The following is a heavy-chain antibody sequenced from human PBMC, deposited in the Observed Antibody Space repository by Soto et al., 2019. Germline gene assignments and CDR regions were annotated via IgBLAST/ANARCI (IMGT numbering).Heavy chain of an antibody. D-gene: IGHD4-17*01. CDR1: GFTFSSYA. J-gene: IGHJ4*02. V-gene: IGHV3-30-3*01. CDR3: ASESYGGEFDY. CDR2: ISYDGSNK. Sequence: GGSLRLSCAASGFTFSSYAMHWVRQAPGKGLGWVAVISYDGSNKYYADSVKGRFTISRDNSKNTLFLQMNSLRSEDTAVYYCASESYGGEFDYWGQGTLVTVYS.